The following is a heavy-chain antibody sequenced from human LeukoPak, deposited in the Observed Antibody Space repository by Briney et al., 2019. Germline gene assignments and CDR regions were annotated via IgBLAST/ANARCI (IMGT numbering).Heavy chain of an antibody. J-gene: IGHJ5*02. CDR1: GLSVSDAW. CDR3: TGPPA. Sequence: PGGSLRLSCAASGLSVSDAWMSWVRQAPGKGLEWVGRIKSKTAGGTTDYVASVKGRFTISRDDSKNTLYLQMNSLSTEDTPVYYCTGPPAWGQGTLVTVSS. V-gene: IGHV3-15*01. CDR2: IKSKTAGGTT.